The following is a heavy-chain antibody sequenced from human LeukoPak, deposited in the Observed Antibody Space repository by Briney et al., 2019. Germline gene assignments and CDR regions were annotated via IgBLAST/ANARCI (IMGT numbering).Heavy chain of an antibody. D-gene: IGHD3-16*02. J-gene: IGHJ4*02. CDR1: GSSISSYY. Sequence: SETLSLTCTVSGSSISSYYWSWIRQPPGKGLEWIGYISYSGSTKYIPSLKSRVTISVDTSKNQFSLKLSSVTAADTAVYYCARHLVYDYVWGSYRSSFDYWGQGTLVTVSS. CDR2: ISYSGST. CDR3: ARHLVYDYVWGSYRSSFDY. V-gene: IGHV4-59*08.